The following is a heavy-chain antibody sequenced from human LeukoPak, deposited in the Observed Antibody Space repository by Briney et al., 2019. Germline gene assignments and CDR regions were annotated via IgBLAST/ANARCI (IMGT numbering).Heavy chain of an antibody. CDR1: GFTFSYYS. D-gene: IGHD4-23*01. CDR2: ISSGSSYI. V-gene: IGHV3-21*01. Sequence: GESLRLSCAASGFTFSYYSMNWVRQAPGKGLEWVSSISSGSSYIYYANSGKGRFTISRDNAKNSLYLQMNSLRAEDTAVYYCARDEKDYGGDYYGMDVWGQGTTVTVSS. J-gene: IGHJ6*02. CDR3: ARDEKDYGGDYYGMDV.